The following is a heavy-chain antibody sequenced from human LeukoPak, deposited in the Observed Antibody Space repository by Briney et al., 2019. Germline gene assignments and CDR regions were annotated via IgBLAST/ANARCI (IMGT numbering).Heavy chain of an antibody. V-gene: IGHV4-31*03. CDR2: IYYSGST. D-gene: IGHD6-6*01. J-gene: IGHJ6*02. CDR1: GGSISSGGYY. Sequence: SETLSLTCTVSGGSISSGGYYWSWIRQHPGKGLEWIGYIYYSGSTYYNPSLKGRVTISVDTSKNQFSLKLSSVTAADTAVYYCARDSSSSPYYYYGMGVWGQGTTVTVSS. CDR3: ARDSSSSPYYYYGMGV.